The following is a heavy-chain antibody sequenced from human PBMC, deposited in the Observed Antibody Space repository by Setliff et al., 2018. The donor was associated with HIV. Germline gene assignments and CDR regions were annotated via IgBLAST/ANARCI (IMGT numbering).Heavy chain of an antibody. CDR3: AREKTVDYYDSIDAFDI. D-gene: IGHD3-22*01. Sequence: PSETLSLTCTVSGGSISSGSHYWSWIRQPAGKGLEWIGRLDTSGSTNYNPSLKRRVAISVDTSKNRFSVKLSSVSAADTAVYYCAREKTVDYYDSIDAFDIWGQGTMVTVSS. CDR1: GGSISSGSHY. CDR2: LDTSGST. V-gene: IGHV4-61*02. J-gene: IGHJ3*02.